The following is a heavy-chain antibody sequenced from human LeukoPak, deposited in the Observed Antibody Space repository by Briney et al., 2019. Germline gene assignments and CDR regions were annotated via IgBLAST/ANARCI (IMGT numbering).Heavy chain of an antibody. CDR3: SWSWNY. J-gene: IGHJ4*02. V-gene: IGHV3-23*01. Sequence: GGSLRLSCAASGFTFSSYAMSWVRQAPGKGLEWVSAISGSGGSTYYADSAKGRFTISRDTAKNLLYLQMNSLRAEDTAVYFCSWSWNYWGLGTLVTVSS. CDR2: ISGSGGST. D-gene: IGHD1-26*01. CDR1: GFTFSSYA.